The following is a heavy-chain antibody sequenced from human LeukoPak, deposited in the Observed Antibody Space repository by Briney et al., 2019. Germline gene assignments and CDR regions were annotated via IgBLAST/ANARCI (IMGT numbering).Heavy chain of an antibody. V-gene: IGHV4-61*01. Sequence: PAETLSLTCSVPGDSISSSSYYWSWILQPPGKGLEWIGYIYYSGSTNYNPSLKSRVTISVDTSKNQFSLKLSSVTAADTAVYYCARDSWFGETPFDYWGQGTLVTVSS. CDR2: IYYSGST. J-gene: IGHJ4*02. CDR1: GDSISSSSYY. CDR3: ARDSWFGETPFDY. D-gene: IGHD3-10*01.